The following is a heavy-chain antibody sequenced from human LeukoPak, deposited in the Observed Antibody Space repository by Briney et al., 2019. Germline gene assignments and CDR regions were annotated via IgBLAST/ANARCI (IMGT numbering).Heavy chain of an antibody. CDR2: IYHSGST. D-gene: IGHD2-21*02. Sequence: SETLSLTCTVSGDSISTSNSYWGWIRQPPGKGLEWIGSIYHSGSTYYNPSLKSRVTISVDTSKNQFSLKLSSVTAADTAVYYCAKMTIHGDSVLWGQGSLVTVSS. CDR3: AKMTIHGDSVL. V-gene: IGHV4-39*07. J-gene: IGHJ4*02. CDR1: GDSISTSNSY.